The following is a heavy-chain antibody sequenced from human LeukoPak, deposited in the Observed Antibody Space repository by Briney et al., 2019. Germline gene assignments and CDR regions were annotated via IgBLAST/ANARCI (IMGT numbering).Heavy chain of an antibody. D-gene: IGHD1-1*01. V-gene: IGHV1-18*01. CDR2: ISAYKGNA. Sequence: ASVKVSCKASGYIFTSYGISWVRQAPGQGLEWMGWISAYKGNANYAQKLQGRVTMTTDTSTTTAYMELSSLRSEDTAVYYCAREPRWTDYYYGMDVWGQGTTVTVSS. CDR1: GYIFTSYG. J-gene: IGHJ6*02. CDR3: AREPRWTDYYYGMDV.